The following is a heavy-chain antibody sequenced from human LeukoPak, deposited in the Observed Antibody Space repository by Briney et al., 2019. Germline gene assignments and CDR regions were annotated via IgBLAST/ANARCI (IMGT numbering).Heavy chain of an antibody. CDR2: ISPSGGST. CDR3: ARDRNYYDTAYYFDY. V-gene: IGHV1-46*01. CDR1: GYTFTSYY. J-gene: IGHJ4*02. D-gene: IGHD3-22*01. Sequence: ASVKVSCKASGYTFTSYYMHWVRQAPGQGLEWMGIISPSGGSTSYAQKFQGRVTMTRDTSTSTVYMELSSLRSEDTAVYYCARDRNYYDTAYYFDYWGQGTLVTVSS.